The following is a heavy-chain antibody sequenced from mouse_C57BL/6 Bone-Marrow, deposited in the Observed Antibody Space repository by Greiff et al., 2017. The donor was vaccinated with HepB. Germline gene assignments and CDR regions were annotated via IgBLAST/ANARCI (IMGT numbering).Heavy chain of an antibody. Sequence: EVQGVESGGDLVKPGGSLKLSCAASGFTFSSYGMSWVRQTPDKRLEWVATISSGGSYTYYPDSVKGRFTISRDNAKNTLYLQMSSLKSEDTAMYYCARHHSSGYPLDYWGQGTTLTVSS. CDR2: ISSGGSYT. CDR1: GFTFSSYG. CDR3: ARHHSSGYPLDY. D-gene: IGHD3-2*02. V-gene: IGHV5-6*01. J-gene: IGHJ2*01.